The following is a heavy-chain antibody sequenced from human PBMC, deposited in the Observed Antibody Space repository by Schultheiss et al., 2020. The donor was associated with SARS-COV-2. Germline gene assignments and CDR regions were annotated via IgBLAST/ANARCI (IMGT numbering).Heavy chain of an antibody. J-gene: IGHJ4*02. D-gene: IGHD1-20*01. CDR1: GFTFSSYA. V-gene: IGHV3-30*04. CDR3: ARDRNNWKPGIWYYFDH. CDR2: ISYDGSNK. Sequence: GGSLRLSCAASGFTFSSYAMHWVRQAPGKGLEWVAVISYDGSNKYYADSVKGRFTISRDNSKNTLYLQMNSLRAEDTAVYYCARDRNNWKPGIWYYFDHWGQGTLVTGSS.